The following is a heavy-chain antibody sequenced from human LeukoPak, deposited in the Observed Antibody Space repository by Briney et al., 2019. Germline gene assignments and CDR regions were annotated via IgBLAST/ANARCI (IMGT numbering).Heavy chain of an antibody. CDR3: ARVFIGVEIITEFNY. D-gene: IGHD3-22*01. CDR1: GYSISSNYH. CDR2: IYYTGST. V-gene: IGHV4-38-2*02. J-gene: IGHJ4*02. Sequence: PSETLSLTCPVSGYSISSNYHWGWIRQPPGKGLEWIGSIYYTGSTYYNPSLKSRVTISIDSSKNQFSLKLNSVTAADTAIYYCARVFIGVEIITEFNYWGQGTLVTVSS.